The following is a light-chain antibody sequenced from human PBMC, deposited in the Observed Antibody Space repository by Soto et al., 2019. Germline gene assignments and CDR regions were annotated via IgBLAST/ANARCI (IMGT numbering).Light chain of an antibody. J-gene: IGLJ2*01. Sequence: NFMLTRPHSVSESPGKTVTISCTRSSGSIASNYVQWYQQRPGSAPTTVIYEDNQRPSGVPDRFSGSIDSSSNSASLTISGLKTEDEADYYCQSSERSNPQVVFGGGTNLTVL. CDR3: QSSERSNPQVV. V-gene: IGLV6-57*04. CDR1: SGSIASNY. CDR2: EDN.